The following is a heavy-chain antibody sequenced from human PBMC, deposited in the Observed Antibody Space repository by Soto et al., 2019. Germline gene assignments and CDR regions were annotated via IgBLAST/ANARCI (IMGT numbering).Heavy chain of an antibody. V-gene: IGHV4-31*03. J-gene: IGHJ5*02. CDR1: GGSISSGGYY. Sequence: QVQLQESGPGLVKPSETLSLTCTVSGGSISSGGYYWSWIRQHPGKGLEWIGYIYYSGSTYYNPSLKSRVTISVDTSKNQFPLKLSSVTAADTAIYYCARDSPITMVGPVQNWFDPWGQGTLVTVSS. D-gene: IGHD3-10*01. CDR2: IYYSGST. CDR3: ARDSPITMVGPVQNWFDP.